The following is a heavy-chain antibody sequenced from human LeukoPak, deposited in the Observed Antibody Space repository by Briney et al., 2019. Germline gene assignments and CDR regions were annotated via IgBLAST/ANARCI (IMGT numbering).Heavy chain of an antibody. V-gene: IGHV1-2*02. CDR1: GYTFTGYY. Sequence: ASVKVSCKASGYTFTGYYMHWVRQDPGQGLEWMGWINPNSGGTNYAQKFQGRVTMTRDTSISTAYMELSRLRSDATAVYYCAAAVGGSYYHYWGQGTLVTVSS. CDR2: INPNSGGT. D-gene: IGHD1-26*01. CDR3: AAAVGGSYYHY. J-gene: IGHJ4*02.